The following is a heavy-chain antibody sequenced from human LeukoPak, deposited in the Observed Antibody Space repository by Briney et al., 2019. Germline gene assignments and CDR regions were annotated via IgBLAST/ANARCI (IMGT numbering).Heavy chain of an antibody. D-gene: IGHD6-6*01. CDR3: ARDPDVAARLDY. V-gene: IGHV1-2*02. CDR1: GYTFTGYY. Sequence: ASVKVSCKASGYTFTGYYMHWVRQAPGQGLEWMGWINPNSGGTNYAQKFQGRVTMTRDTSISTAYMELSRLRSDDTAVHYCARDPDVAARLDYWGQGTLVTVSS. CDR2: INPNSGGT. J-gene: IGHJ4*02.